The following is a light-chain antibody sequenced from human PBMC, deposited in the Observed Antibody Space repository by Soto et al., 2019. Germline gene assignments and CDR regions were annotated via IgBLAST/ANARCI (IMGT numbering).Light chain of an antibody. CDR2: ATS. CDR1: QSISRTY. CDR3: QQYGRSGT. Sequence: EIVLTRSPGTLSLSPGESATLSGRASQSISRTYLAWYQQKPVQAPRLLIYATSSRATGIPDRFSGSGSGTDFTLTISRLEPEDFAVYYCQQYGRSGTFGQGTKVDIK. V-gene: IGKV3-20*01. J-gene: IGKJ1*01.